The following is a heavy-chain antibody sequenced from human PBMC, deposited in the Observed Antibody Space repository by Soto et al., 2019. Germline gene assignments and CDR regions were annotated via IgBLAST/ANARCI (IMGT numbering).Heavy chain of an antibody. CDR1: GGSISSYY. J-gene: IGHJ5*02. D-gene: IGHD4-17*01. V-gene: IGHV4-59*01. CDR2: MYYSGST. CDR3: ARERDDYGDPNWFDP. Sequence: SETLSLSCPVSGGSISSYYWSWIRQPPGKGLEWIGYMYYSGSTNYNPSLKSRVTISVDTSKNQFSLKLSSVTAADTAVYYCARERDDYGDPNWFDPWGQGTLVTVSS.